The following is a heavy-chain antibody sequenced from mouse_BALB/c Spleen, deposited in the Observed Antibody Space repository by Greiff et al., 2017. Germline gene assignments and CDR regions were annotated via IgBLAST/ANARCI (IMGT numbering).Heavy chain of an antibody. Sequence: VQVVESGAELVRPGASVKLSCKASGYTFTSYWMNWVKQRPEQGLEWIGRIDPYDSETHYNQKFKDKAILTVDKSSSTAYMQLSSLTSEDSAVYYCARSGGLRRYYAMDYWGQGTSVTVSS. D-gene: IGHD2-4*01. CDR1: GYTFTSYW. V-gene: IGHV1-52*01. CDR2: IDPYDSET. J-gene: IGHJ4*01. CDR3: ARSGGLRRYYAMDY.